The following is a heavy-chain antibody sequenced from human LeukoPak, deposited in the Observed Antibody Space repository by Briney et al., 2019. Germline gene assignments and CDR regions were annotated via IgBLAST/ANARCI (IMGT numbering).Heavy chain of an antibody. CDR2: ISGSGYYT. D-gene: IGHD2-2*01. CDR3: AKDGSWGDYQFYFYMDV. V-gene: IGHV3-23*01. J-gene: IGHJ6*03. CDR1: GAGFTFGNCA. Sequence: GGSLRLSCEVSGAGFTFGNCAMSWVRQAPGKGLEWVSGISGSGYYTYYADSVKGRFTISRDHSRDTVHIPINSLRAEVTAVYYCAKDGSWGDYQFYFYMDVWGKGTTVTVSS.